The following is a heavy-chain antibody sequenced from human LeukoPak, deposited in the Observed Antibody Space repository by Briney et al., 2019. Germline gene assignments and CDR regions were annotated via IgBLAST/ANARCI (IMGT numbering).Heavy chain of an antibody. CDR2: IIPILGIA. J-gene: IGHJ4*02. Sequence: ASVKVSCKASGGTFSSYAISWVRQAPGQGLEWMGRIIPILGIANYAQKFQGRVTITADKSTSTAYMELSSLRSEDTAVYYCARDFFYYDSSGLGDYWGQGTLVTVSS. CDR1: GGTFSSYA. CDR3: ARDFFYYDSSGLGDY. D-gene: IGHD3-22*01. V-gene: IGHV1-69*04.